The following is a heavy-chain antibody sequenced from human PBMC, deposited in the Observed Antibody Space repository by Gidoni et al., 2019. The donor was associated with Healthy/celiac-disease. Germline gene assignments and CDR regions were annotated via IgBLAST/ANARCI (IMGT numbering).Heavy chain of an antibody. Sequence: EVQLVQSGAEVKKPGASLRISSKGSGYSFTSYWISWVRQMPGKGLEWMGRIDPSDSYTNYSPSFQGHVTISADKSISTAYLQWSSLKASDTAMYYCARPFGYCSSTSCQGYWGQGTLVTVSS. CDR1: GYSFTSYW. V-gene: IGHV5-10-1*03. D-gene: IGHD2-2*03. J-gene: IGHJ4*02. CDR2: IDPSDSYT. CDR3: ARPFGYCSSTSCQGY.